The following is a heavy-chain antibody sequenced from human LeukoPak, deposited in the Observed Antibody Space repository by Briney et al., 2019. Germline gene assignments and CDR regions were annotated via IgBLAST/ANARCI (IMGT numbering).Heavy chain of an antibody. CDR3: ARGSGGSCYDY. D-gene: IGHD2-15*01. J-gene: IGHJ4*02. Sequence: SETLSLTCTVSGGSISSGDYYWSWIRQHPGKGLEWIGYIYYSGSTYYNPSLKSRVTISVDTSKNQFSLKLSSVTAADTAVYYCARGSGGSCYDYWGQGTLVTVSS. CDR1: GGSISSGDYY. V-gene: IGHV4-31*03. CDR2: IYYSGST.